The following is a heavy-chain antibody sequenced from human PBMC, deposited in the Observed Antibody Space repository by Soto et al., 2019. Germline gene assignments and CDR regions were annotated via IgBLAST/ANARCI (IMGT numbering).Heavy chain of an antibody. D-gene: IGHD4-4*01. CDR3: APRDTVTHFDY. CDR1: GYSFTDYG. Sequence: ASVKVSCKASGYSFTDYGITWVRQAPGQGLEWMGWISTYNGNTFYAQKFQGRVTMTTDTPTNTAYMELRSLGPDDTAVYYCAPRDTVTHFDYSGHGTLDTVSP. CDR2: ISTYNGNT. J-gene: IGHJ4*01. V-gene: IGHV1-18*01.